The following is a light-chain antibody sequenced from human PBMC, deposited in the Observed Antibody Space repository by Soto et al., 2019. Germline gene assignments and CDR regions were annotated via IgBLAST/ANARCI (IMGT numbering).Light chain of an antibody. CDR2: AAS. J-gene: IGKJ2*01. CDR3: QPYYSYPMYT. Sequence: AIRMTQSPSSLSASTGDRVTITCRASQGISSYLAWYQQKPGKAPKLLIYAASTLQSGVPSRFSGSGSGTDFTLTISCLQSEDFATYYCQPYYSYPMYTFGQGTKLESK. CDR1: QGISSY. V-gene: IGKV1-8*01.